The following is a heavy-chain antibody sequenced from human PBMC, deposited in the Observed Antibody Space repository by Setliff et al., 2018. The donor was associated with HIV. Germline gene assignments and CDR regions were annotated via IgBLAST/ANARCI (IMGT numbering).Heavy chain of an antibody. CDR1: GYTFTSYG. J-gene: IGHJ6*03. CDR3: ARRVQGSNWYSRYYYYYIDV. CDR2: ISAYNGNT. D-gene: IGHD6-13*01. V-gene: IGHV1-18*01. Sequence: ASVKVSCKASGYTFTSYGISWVRQAPGQGLEWMGWISAYNGNTNYAQKLQGRVTMTTDTSTRTAYMELRSLRSDDTAVYYCARRVQGSNWYSRYYYYYIDVWGKGATVTVSS.